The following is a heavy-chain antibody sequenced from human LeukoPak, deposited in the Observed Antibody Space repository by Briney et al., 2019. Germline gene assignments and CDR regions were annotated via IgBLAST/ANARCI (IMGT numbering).Heavy chain of an antibody. Sequence: PGGSLRLSCAASGFAFSSYSMNWVRQAPGKGLEWVSSISSSSSYIYYADSVKGRFTISRDNAKNTLYLQMNSLRAEDTAVYYCAKSYSSSAYNHFDYWGQGTLVTVSS. CDR1: GFAFSSYS. J-gene: IGHJ4*02. V-gene: IGHV3-21*01. D-gene: IGHD6-6*01. CDR2: ISSSSSYI. CDR3: AKSYSSSAYNHFDY.